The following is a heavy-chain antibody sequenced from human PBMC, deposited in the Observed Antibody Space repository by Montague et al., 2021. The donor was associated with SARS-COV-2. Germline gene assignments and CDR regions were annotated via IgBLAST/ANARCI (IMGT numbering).Heavy chain of an antibody. V-gene: IGHV4-39*02. J-gene: IGHJ3*01. CDR2: IYYTGNT. D-gene: IGHD3-22*01. CDR3: ARLKRYFDSSGSPSAFDF. CDR1: GGSLTNNIDY. Sequence: SETLSLTCTVSGGSLTNNIDYWAWIRQPPGKGLEWIGSIYYTGNTYYNPSLKSRVTISVVTSKNHFTLKLSSVTAAETAVYYCARLKRYFDSSGSPSAFDFWGQGTKVTVSS.